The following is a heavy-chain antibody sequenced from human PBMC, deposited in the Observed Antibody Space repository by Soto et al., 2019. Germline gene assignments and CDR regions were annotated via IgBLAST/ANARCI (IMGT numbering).Heavy chain of an antibody. CDR3: VRAPRHKAMVYPWFDP. CDR1: GASFSTGSYY. V-gene: IGHV4-31*03. D-gene: IGHD5-18*01. Sequence: PXETLSVTFTVSGASFSTGSYYWGGVRQRPGKGLEWVGYIYESGYTYYNTSLKSRLTISLDRSNNQFSLGLTSVTAADTAVYYRVRAPRHKAMVYPWFDPWGQRTLVTVSS. CDR2: IYESGYT. J-gene: IGHJ5*02.